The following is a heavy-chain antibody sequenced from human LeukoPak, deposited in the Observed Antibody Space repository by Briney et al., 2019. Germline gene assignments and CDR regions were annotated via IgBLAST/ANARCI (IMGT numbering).Heavy chain of an antibody. Sequence: GGSLRLSCAASGFTFSSYSMNWVRQAPGKGLEWVSAISGSGGSTYYADSVKGRFTTSRDNSKNTLYLQMNSLRAEDTAVYYCAKVGYDFWSGYYNYWGQGTLVTVSS. CDR3: AKVGYDFWSGYYNY. J-gene: IGHJ4*02. D-gene: IGHD3-3*01. V-gene: IGHV3-23*01. CDR1: GFTFSSYS. CDR2: ISGSGGST.